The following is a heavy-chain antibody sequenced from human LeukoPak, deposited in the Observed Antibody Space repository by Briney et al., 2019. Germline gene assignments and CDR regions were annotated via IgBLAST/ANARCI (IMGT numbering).Heavy chain of an antibody. V-gene: IGHV3-7*01. CDR1: GFTFNSYW. D-gene: IGHD3-3*01. CDR2: IKQDGTEK. J-gene: IGHJ6*03. CDR3: ARGGGLTSFGVVVFGTFYYMDV. Sequence: GGSLRLSCAVSGFTFNSYWMTWVRQAPGKGLEWVAHIKQDGTEKYYVDSVKGRFTISRDNAKDSVFLEMNSLRGEDTAVYYCARGGGLTSFGVVVFGTFYYMDVWGKGTTVTVSS.